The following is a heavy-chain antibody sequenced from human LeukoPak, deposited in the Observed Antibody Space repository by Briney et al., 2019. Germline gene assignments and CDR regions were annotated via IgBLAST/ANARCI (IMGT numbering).Heavy chain of an antibody. J-gene: IGHJ3*02. V-gene: IGHV4-30-2*01. D-gene: IGHD3-22*01. CDR3: ARDLSVYYDSSLGAFDI. CDR2: IYHSGST. Sequence: PSQTLSLTCTVSGGSISSGGYYWSWIRQPPGKGLEWIGYIYHSGSTYYNPSLKSRVTISVDRSKNQFSLKLSSVTAADTAVYYCARDLSVYYDSSLGAFDIWGQGTMVTVSS. CDR1: GGSISSGGYY.